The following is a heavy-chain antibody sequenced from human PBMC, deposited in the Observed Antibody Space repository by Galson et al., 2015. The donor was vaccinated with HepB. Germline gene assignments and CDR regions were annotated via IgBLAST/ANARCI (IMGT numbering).Heavy chain of an antibody. D-gene: IGHD6-19*01. CDR2: ISGSGGST. CDR3: AKDPQIAVASYYFDY. J-gene: IGHJ4*02. Sequence: SLRLSCAASGITFSSYGMHWLRQAPGKGLEWVSAISGSGGSTYYADSVKGRFTISRDNSKNTLYLQMNSLRAEDTAVYYCAKDPQIAVASYYFDYWGQGTLVTVSS. CDR1: GITFSSYG. V-gene: IGHV3-23*01.